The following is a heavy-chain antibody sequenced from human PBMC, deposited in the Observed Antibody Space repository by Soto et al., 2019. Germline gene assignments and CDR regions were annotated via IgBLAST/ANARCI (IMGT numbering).Heavy chain of an antibody. CDR1: GGSISSGGYY. J-gene: IGHJ6*02. CDR3: ARDSRRTGLHKAPFYYYGMDV. D-gene: IGHD4-4*01. Sequence: SETLSLTCTVSGGSISSGGYYWSWIRQHPGKGLEWIGYIYYSGSTYYNPSLKSRVTISVDTSKNQFSLKLSSVTAADTAVYYCARDSRRTGLHKAPFYYYGMDVWGQGTTVTVSS. V-gene: IGHV4-31*03. CDR2: IYYSGST.